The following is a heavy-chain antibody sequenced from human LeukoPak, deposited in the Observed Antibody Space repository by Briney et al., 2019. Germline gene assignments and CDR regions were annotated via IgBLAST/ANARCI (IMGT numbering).Heavy chain of an antibody. CDR1: GYTFTGYY. D-gene: IGHD2-15*01. CDR2: INPNSGGT. CDR3: AREETKPYSTWPAAPPDYWFDP. V-gene: IGHV1-2*02. Sequence: GASVKLSCKASGYTFTGYYMHRVREPPGQGLEWEGWINPNSGGTNKAQKVQGRVTMARETCISTAYMELSRLRSDDTAVYYCAREETKPYSTWPAAPPDYWFDPWGQGTLVTVSS. J-gene: IGHJ5*02.